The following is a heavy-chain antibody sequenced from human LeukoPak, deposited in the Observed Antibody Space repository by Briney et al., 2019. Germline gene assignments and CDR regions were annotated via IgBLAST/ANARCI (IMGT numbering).Heavy chain of an antibody. V-gene: IGHV4-39*07. J-gene: IGHJ2*01. Sequence: PSETLSLTCTVSGDSISSSDSYWGWIRQPPGKGLEWIASMYFSGRTYYNPSLKSRVTISLDTSKNQFSLKLSSVTAADTAVYYCASIGPDSSGYSSRYWYFDLWGRGTLVTVSS. D-gene: IGHD3-22*01. CDR3: ASIGPDSSGYSSRYWYFDL. CDR2: MYFSGRT. CDR1: GDSISSSDSY.